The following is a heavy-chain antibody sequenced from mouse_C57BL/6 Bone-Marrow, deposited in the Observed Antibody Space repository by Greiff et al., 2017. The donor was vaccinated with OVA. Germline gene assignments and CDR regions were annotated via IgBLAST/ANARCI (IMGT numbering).Heavy chain of an antibody. CDR2: IDPSDSET. CDR1: GYTFTSYW. Sequence: QVQLKQPGAELVRPGSSVKLSCKASGYTFTSYWMHWVKQRPIQGLEWIGNIDPSDSETHYNQKFKDKATLTVEKSSSTAYMQLSSLTSEDSAVYYCARGASNWGAMDYWGQGTSVTVSS. J-gene: IGHJ4*01. CDR3: ARGASNWGAMDY. V-gene: IGHV1-52*01. D-gene: IGHD2-5*01.